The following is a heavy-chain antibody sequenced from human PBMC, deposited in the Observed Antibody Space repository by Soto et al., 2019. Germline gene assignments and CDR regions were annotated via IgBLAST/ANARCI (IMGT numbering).Heavy chain of an antibody. J-gene: IGHJ6*03. CDR2: IIPILGIA. V-gene: IGHV1-69*02. CDR3: ERNLERSTPVEDYYYMDV. D-gene: IGHD3-3*01. CDR1: GGTFSSYT. Sequence: SVKVSCKASGGTFSSYTISWVRQAPGQGLEWMGRIIPILGIANYAQKFQGRVTITADKSTSTAYMELTSLRCEDQAVYYCERNLERSTPVEDYYYMDVCGKGTTATV.